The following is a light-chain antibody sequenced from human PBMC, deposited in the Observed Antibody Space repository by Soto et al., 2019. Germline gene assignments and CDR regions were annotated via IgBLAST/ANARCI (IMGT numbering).Light chain of an antibody. V-gene: IGKV3-15*01. J-gene: IGKJ1*01. Sequence: EIVMTQSPATLSVSPGERATLSCRASQSVSGHLAWYQQKPGQAPRLLISGASTRATGIPARFSGSGSGTEFTLTISSLQSEDFAVYYCQQYHNWWTFGQGTKVEIK. CDR3: QQYHNWWT. CDR2: GAS. CDR1: QSVSGH.